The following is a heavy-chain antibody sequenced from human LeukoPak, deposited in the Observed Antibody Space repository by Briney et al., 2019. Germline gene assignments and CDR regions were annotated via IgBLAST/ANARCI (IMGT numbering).Heavy chain of an antibody. CDR2: IKQDGSEK. CDR1: GFTFSSYW. D-gene: IGHD3-22*01. CDR3: ARARSPQYYYDSSGYLDY. Sequence: GGSLRLSCAASGFTFSSYWMRWVRQAPGKGLEWVANIKQDGSEKYYVDSVKGRFTISRDNAKNSLYLQMNSLRAEDTAVYYCARARSPQYYYDSSGYLDYWGQGTLVTVSS. J-gene: IGHJ4*02. V-gene: IGHV3-7*01.